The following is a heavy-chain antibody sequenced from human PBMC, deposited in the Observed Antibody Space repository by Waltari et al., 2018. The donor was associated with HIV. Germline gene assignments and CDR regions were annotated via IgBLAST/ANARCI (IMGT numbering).Heavy chain of an antibody. Sequence: QVQLQESGPGLARSSQTLSLACRVSGASMKITRYFWSCVRQSAGRGLEWIGRINTRGDTKYNPSLKGRVVMSIDAPRKMFFLNLTSISAADTGTYFCAREDYDQFWGSPLYIFDSWGLGTVITVSS. D-gene: IGHD3-16*01. J-gene: IGHJ4*02. CDR3: AREDYDQFWGSPLYIFDS. CDR2: INTRGDT. CDR1: GASMKITRYF. V-gene: IGHV4-61*02.